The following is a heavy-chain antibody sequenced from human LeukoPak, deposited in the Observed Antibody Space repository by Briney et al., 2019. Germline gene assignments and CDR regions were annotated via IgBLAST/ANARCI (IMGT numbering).Heavy chain of an antibody. J-gene: IGHJ4*02. D-gene: IGHD2-8*01. CDR3: ARDAPGDCTNGVCSDY. Sequence: GASVKVSCKASGYSFISHAINWLRQAPGQSLEWVGWINTNSGNPTYAQGFTGRFVFSLDTSVSTAYLQICSLKAEDTAVYYCARDAPGDCTNGVCSDYWGQGTLVTVSS. CDR2: INTNSGNP. V-gene: IGHV7-4-1*01. CDR1: GYSFISHA.